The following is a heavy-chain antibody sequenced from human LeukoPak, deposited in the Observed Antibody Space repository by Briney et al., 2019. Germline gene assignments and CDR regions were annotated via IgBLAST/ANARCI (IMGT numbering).Heavy chain of an antibody. D-gene: IGHD2-21*02. V-gene: IGHV1-18*01. Sequence: ASVKVSCEASGYTFTSYSISWVRQAPGQGLEWMGWISAYNGNTNYAQKLQGRVTMTTDTSTSTAYMELRSLRSDDTAVYYCARDRAYCGGDCYLFDYWGQGTLVTVSS. J-gene: IGHJ4*02. CDR3: ARDRAYCGGDCYLFDY. CDR2: ISAYNGNT. CDR1: GYTFTSYS.